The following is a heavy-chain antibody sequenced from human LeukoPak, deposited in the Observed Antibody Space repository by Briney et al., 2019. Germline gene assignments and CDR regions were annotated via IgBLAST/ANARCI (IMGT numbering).Heavy chain of an antibody. Sequence: PGGSLRLSCAASGFTFSSYSMNWVRQAPGKGLEWVSSISSSSSYIYYADSVKGRCTISRDNAKNSLYLQMNSLRGEDTAVYYCARGDSVLAAECDYWSQGTLVTVSS. CDR1: GFTFSSYS. CDR2: ISSSSSYI. J-gene: IGHJ4*02. D-gene: IGHD2-15*01. V-gene: IGHV3-21*01. CDR3: ARGDSVLAAECDY.